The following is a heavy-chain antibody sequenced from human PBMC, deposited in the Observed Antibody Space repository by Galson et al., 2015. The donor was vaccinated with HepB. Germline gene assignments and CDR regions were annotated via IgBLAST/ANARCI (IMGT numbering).Heavy chain of an antibody. J-gene: IGHJ5*02. CDR2: INGRGSTT. CDR3: VKGGSWFGGGWFDP. Sequence: SLRLSCAGSGFIFRHHAMAWIRQAPGKGLEWVSGINGRGSTTSYSDAVKGRFTISRDNSKDSVFLQMDNLRAEDTAVYYCVKGGSWFGGGWFDPWGQGALVTVS. D-gene: IGHD3-16*01. CDR1: GFIFRHHA. V-gene: IGHV3-23*01.